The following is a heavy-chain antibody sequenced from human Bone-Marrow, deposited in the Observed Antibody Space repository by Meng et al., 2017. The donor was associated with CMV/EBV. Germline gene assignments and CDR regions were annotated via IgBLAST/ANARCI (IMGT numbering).Heavy chain of an antibody. CDR3: ARGGGGDSL. V-gene: IGHV3-7*01. CDR2: IKEDGSEK. Sequence: GGSLRLSCAVSGFTFRSYWMSWARQAPGKGLEWVANIKEDGSEKYYGDSVKGRFTISRDNAEDSLYLQMNSLRAEDTAVYYCARGGGGDSLWGQGTLVTVSS. CDR1: GFTFRSYW. D-gene: IGHD2-21*01. J-gene: IGHJ4*02.